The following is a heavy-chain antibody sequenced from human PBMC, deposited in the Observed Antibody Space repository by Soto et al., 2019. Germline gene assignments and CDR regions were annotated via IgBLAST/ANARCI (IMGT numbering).Heavy chain of an antibody. D-gene: IGHD2-8*01. CDR2: ISYDGSNK. CDR1: GFTFSSYG. J-gene: IGHJ4*02. Sequence: QVQLVESGGGVVQPGRSLRLSCAASGFTFSSYGMHWVRQAPGKGLEWVAVISYDGSNKYYADSVKGRFTISRDNSKNTLYLQMNSLRAEDTAVYYCASHYCTNGVCFDLPLDYWGQGTLVTVSS. CDR3: ASHYCTNGVCFDLPLDY. V-gene: IGHV3-30*03.